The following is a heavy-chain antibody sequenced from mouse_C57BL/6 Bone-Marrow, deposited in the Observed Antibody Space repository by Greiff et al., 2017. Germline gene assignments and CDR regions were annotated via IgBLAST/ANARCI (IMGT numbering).Heavy chain of an antibody. CDR2: INPGSGGT. V-gene: IGHV1-54*01. CDR3: ARPYGSSAFAY. J-gene: IGHJ3*01. CDR1: GYAFTNYL. D-gene: IGHD1-1*01. Sequence: QVQLQQSGAELVRPGPSVKVSCKASGYAFTNYLIEWVKQRPGQGLEWIGVINPGSGGTNYNEKFKGKATLTADKSSSTAYMQLSSLTSEDSAVYFCARPYGSSAFAYWGQGTLVTVSA.